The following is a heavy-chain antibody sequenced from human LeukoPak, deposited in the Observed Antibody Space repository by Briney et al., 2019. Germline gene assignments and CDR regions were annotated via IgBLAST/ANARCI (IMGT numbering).Heavy chain of an antibody. D-gene: IGHD3-22*01. CDR1: GFTFSSYA. V-gene: IGHV3-23*01. CDR2: TSASGGIT. Sequence: GGSLRLSCAASGFTFSSYAMSWVRQAPGKGLEWVSATSASGGITYYADSVKGRFTISRDNSKHTLHLHMNSLRAEDTAVYYCAKGYYYDSTGYYPVDYWGQGILVTVSS. J-gene: IGHJ4*02. CDR3: AKGYYYDSTGYYPVDY.